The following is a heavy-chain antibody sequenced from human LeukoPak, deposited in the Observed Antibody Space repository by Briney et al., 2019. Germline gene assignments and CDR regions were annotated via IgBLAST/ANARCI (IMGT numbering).Heavy chain of an antibody. CDR2: ISSSSSYI. D-gene: IGHD5-18*01. Sequence: GGSLRLSCAASGFTFSSYSMNWVRQAPGKGLEWVSSISSSSSYIYYADSVKGRFTISRDNAKNSLYLQMNSLRAEDTAVYYCARGYGGYSYVDYFNYWGQGTLVTVSS. CDR3: ARGYGGYSYVDYFNY. J-gene: IGHJ4*02. V-gene: IGHV3-21*01. CDR1: GFTFSSYS.